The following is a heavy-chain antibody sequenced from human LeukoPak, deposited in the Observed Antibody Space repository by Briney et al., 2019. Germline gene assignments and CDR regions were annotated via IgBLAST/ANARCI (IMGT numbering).Heavy chain of an antibody. V-gene: IGHV3-7*01. Sequence: GGSLRLSCAASGFTFSSYEMNWVRQAPGRGLEWVANIKQDGSETYYVDSVKGRFTISRDNAKNSLYLQMNSLRDEDTAVYYCARGGSGYSYGKIDSWGQGILVTVSS. CDR2: IKQDGSET. CDR1: GFTFSSYE. CDR3: ARGGSGYSYGKIDS. D-gene: IGHD5-18*01. J-gene: IGHJ4*02.